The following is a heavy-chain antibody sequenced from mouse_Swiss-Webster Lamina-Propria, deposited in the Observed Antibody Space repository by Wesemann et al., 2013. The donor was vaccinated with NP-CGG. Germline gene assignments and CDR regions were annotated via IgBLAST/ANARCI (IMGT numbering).Heavy chain of an antibody. D-gene: IGHD2-1*01. V-gene: IGHV1-9*01. CDR1: GYTFSSYW. J-gene: IGHJ2*01. Sequence: QVQLQQSGAELMKPGASVKISCKATGYTFSSYWIEWVKQRPGHGLEWIGEILPGSGSTNYNEKFKGKATFTADTSSNTAYMQLSSLTSEDSAVYYCASYYGNYERVYWGQGTTLTVSS. CDR2: ILPGSGST. CDR3: ASYYGNYERVY.